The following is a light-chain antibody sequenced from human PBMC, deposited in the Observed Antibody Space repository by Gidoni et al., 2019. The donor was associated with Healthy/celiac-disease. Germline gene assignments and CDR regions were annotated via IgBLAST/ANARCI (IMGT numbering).Light chain of an antibody. CDR1: QSISSY. CDR3: QQSYSTPFT. Sequence: DIQMTQSPSSLSASVGDRVTITCRASQSISSYLNWYQQKPGKAPKLLIYAASSLQSGVPSRFGGSGSGTDFTLTISSLQPEDFATYYCQQSYSTPFTFGPXTKVDIK. V-gene: IGKV1-39*01. CDR2: AAS. J-gene: IGKJ3*01.